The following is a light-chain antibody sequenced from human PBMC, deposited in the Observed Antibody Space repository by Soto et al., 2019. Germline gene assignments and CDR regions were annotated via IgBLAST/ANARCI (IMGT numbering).Light chain of an antibody. CDR1: QTIGSW. V-gene: IGKV1-5*03. J-gene: IGKJ1*01. Sequence: DIQMTQSPATLSASVGDRVTITCRASQTIGSWLAWYQQKPGKAPKLLIYQASSLESEVPSRFRGSGSGTEFTLIISSLQPDDFATYYCQQYNAYSWTFGQGTKVEIK. CDR3: QQYNAYSWT. CDR2: QAS.